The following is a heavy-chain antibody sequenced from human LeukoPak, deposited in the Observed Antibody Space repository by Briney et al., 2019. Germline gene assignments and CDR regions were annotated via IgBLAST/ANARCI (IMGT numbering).Heavy chain of an antibody. CDR3: ARDGGYRSGGSCRDYYYYGMDV. J-gene: IGHJ6*02. Sequence: ASVKVSCEASGYTFTSYYMHWVRQAPGQGLEWMGIINPSGGSTSYAQKFQGRVTMTRDTSTSTVYMELSSLRSEDTAVYYCARDGGYRSGGSCRDYYYYGMDVWGQGTTVTVSS. CDR2: INPSGGST. D-gene: IGHD2-15*01. V-gene: IGHV1-46*01. CDR1: GYTFTSYY.